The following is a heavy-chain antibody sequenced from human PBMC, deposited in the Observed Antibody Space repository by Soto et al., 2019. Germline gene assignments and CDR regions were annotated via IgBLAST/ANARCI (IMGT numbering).Heavy chain of an antibody. CDR3: ARRMFSGAAYFDY. CDR1: GCTFSSYA. J-gene: IGHJ4*02. V-gene: IGHV1-69*13. D-gene: IGHD1-26*01. Sequence: AAVKVSCKASGCTFSSYAISWVGQAPGQGLEWMGGIIPIFGTANYAQKFQGRVTITADESTSTAYMELSSLRSEDTAVYYCARRMFSGAAYFDYWGQGTLVTVSS. CDR2: IIPIFGTA.